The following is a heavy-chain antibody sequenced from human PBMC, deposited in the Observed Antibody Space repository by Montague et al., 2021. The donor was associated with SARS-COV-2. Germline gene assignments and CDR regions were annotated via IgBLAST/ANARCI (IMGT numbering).Heavy chain of an antibody. CDR3: ARGADYDFWSGFLRYKWFDP. D-gene: IGHD3-3*01. V-gene: IGHV4-34*01. CDR1: GGSLSGYY. Sequence: SETLSLTCAVYGGSLSGYYWAWIRQTPAKGLEWIGEINHSGSTNYNPSLKSRLTISVDTSKKQFSLKLNSMTAAGTAVHYCARGADYDFWSGFLRYKWFDPWGLGTPVTVSS. J-gene: IGHJ5*02. CDR2: INHSGST.